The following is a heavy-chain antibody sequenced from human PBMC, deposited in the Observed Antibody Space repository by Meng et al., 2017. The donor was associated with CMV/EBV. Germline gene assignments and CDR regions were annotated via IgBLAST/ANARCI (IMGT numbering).Heavy chain of an antibody. V-gene: IGHV1-69*12. J-gene: IGHJ2*01. CDR1: GCTFSSYA. CDR2: IIPIFGTA. D-gene: IGHD4-17*01. CDR3: AREVDDYGDGWYFDL. Sequence: VQVVQAGAEVKKPGSSVKVSCKASGCTFSSYAISWVRQAPGQGLEWMGGIIPIFGTANYAQRFQGRVTITADESTSTAYMELSSLRSEDTAVYYCAREVDDYGDGWYFDLWGRGTLVTVSS.